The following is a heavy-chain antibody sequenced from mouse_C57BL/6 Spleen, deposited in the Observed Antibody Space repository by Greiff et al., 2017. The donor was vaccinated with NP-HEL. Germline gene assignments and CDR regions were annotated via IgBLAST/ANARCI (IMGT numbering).Heavy chain of an antibody. J-gene: IGHJ4*01. CDR1: GFSLTSYG. CDR2: IWSGGST. CDR3: ARNSYGSKNAMDY. Sequence: QVHVKQSGPGLVQPSQCLSITCTVSGFSLTSYGVHWVRQSPGKGLEWLGVIWSGGSTDYNAAFISRLSISKDNSKSQVFFKMNSLQADDTAIYYCARNSYGSKNAMDYWGQGTSVTVSS. V-gene: IGHV2-2*01. D-gene: IGHD1-1*01.